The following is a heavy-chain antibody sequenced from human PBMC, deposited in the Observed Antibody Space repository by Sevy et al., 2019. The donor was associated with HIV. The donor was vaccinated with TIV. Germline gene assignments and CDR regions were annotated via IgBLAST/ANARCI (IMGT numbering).Heavy chain of an antibody. CDR2: IYYSGSP. Sequence: SETLSLTCTVSGGSISSYYWSWIRQPPGKGLEWIGYIYYSGSPNYNPSLKSRVTISVDTSKNQFALKLSSVTAADTAVYYGARSDIVVVPAPTIWFDPWGQGTLVTVSS. D-gene: IGHD2-2*01. V-gene: IGHV4-59*01. CDR3: ARSDIVVVPAPTIWFDP. CDR1: GGSISSYY. J-gene: IGHJ5*02.